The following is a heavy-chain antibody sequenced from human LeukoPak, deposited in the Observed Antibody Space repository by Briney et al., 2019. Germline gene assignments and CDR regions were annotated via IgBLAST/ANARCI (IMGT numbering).Heavy chain of an antibody. D-gene: IGHD6-6*01. J-gene: IGHJ6*03. V-gene: IGHV3-33*01. Sequence: GGSLRLSCAASGFTFTNYGMHRVRQAPGKGLEWVAVIWHDGRNKYYADSVKGRFTISRDNSKNTLYLQMNSLRAEDTAVYYCARGDEYSSSSSYYYYMDVWGKGTTVTVSS. CDR1: GFTFTNYG. CDR2: IWHDGRNK. CDR3: ARGDEYSSSSSYYYYMDV.